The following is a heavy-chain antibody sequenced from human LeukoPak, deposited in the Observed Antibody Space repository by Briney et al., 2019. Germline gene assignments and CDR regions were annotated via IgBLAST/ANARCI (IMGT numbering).Heavy chain of an antibody. CDR3: ARDSSSYYFDY. CDR2: IYTGGTT. V-gene: IGHV3-66*01. Sequence: GGSLRLSCAASGFSVTSNHMNWGRQAPGKGLEWVSIIYTGGTTHYADSLNDRFTISRDDSINTLYLQMNSLRAEDTAVYYCARDSSSYYFDYWGQGTLVTVSS. CDR1: GFSVTSNH. J-gene: IGHJ4*02. D-gene: IGHD6-6*01.